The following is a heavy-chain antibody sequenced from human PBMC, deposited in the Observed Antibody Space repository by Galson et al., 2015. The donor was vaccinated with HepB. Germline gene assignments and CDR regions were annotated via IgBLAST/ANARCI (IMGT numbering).Heavy chain of an antibody. J-gene: IGHJ4*02. Sequence: SVKASCKASGYTFTSYAMHWVRQAPGQRLEWMGWINAGNGNTKYSQKFQGRVTITRDTSASTAYMELSSLRSEDTAVYYCARDDDYGDYGGDYWGQGTLVTVSS. CDR3: ARDDDYGDYGGDY. CDR2: INAGNGNT. D-gene: IGHD4-17*01. V-gene: IGHV1-3*01. CDR1: GYTFTSYA.